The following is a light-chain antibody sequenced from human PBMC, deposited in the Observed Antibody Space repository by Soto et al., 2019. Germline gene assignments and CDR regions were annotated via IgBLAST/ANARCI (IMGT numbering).Light chain of an antibody. CDR3: LQYNSFSRGT. V-gene: IGKV1-5*03. CDR1: QSINNW. J-gene: IGKJ1*01. Sequence: DIQMTQSPSSLSASVGDRVTITCRASQSINNWLAWYQQKPGKAPNLLIYTASTLESGVPSRFSGSGSGTEFALTLNNLHPEDFAIYYCLQYNSFSRGTFGQGTKVEIK. CDR2: TAS.